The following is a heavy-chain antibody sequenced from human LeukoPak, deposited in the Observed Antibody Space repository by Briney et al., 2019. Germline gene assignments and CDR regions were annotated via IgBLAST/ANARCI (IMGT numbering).Heavy chain of an antibody. J-gene: IGHJ4*02. CDR2: IYYSGST. D-gene: IGHD3-22*01. Sequence: SETLSLTCTVSGGSISSYYWSWLRQPPGKGLEWIGYIYYSGSTNYNSSLKSRVTISVDTSKNQFSLKLSSVAAADTAVYYCARGWYYDSSLPFDYWGQGTLVTVSS. CDR3: ARGWYYDSSLPFDY. CDR1: GGSISSYY. V-gene: IGHV4-59*01.